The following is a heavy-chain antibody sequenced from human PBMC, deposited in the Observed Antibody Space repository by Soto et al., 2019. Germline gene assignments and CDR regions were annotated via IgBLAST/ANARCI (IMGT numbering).Heavy chain of an antibody. CDR3: ARSITGTPFDY. CDR1: GFSLSTSGVG. Sequence: QITLKESGPTLVKPTQTLTLTCTFSGFSLSTSGVGVGWIRQPPGKALECLALIYWDDDKRYSPSLRSRLTITKDTAKNQVVLTMTNMDPVDTAAYYCARSITGTPFDYWGQGTLVTVSS. D-gene: IGHD1-20*01. CDR2: IYWDDDK. J-gene: IGHJ4*02. V-gene: IGHV2-5*02.